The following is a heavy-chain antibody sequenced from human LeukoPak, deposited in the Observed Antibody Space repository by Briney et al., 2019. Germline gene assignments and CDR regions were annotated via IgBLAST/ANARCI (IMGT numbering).Heavy chain of an antibody. CDR1: GGTFSSYA. V-gene: IGHV1-69*05. D-gene: IGHD1-26*01. CDR2: IIPIFGTA. Sequence: GASVKVSCKASGGTFSSYAISWVRQAPGQGLEWMGGIIPIFGTANYAQKFQGRVTITTDESTSTAYMELSSLRSGDTAVYYCARSLKSIVGATGWRFYFDYWGQGTLVTVSS. CDR3: ARSLKSIVGATGWRFYFDY. J-gene: IGHJ4*02.